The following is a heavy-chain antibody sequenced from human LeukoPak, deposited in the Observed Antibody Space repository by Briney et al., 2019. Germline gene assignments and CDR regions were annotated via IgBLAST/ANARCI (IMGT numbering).Heavy chain of an antibody. CDR1: GFTFDDYG. CDR2: INWNGGST. CDR3: ARIGYCTNGVSYSYYYYMDV. V-gene: IGHV3-20*04. Sequence: GGSLRLSCAASGFTFDDYGMSWVRQAPGKGLEWVSGINWNGGSTGYADSVKGRFTISRDNAKNSLYLQMNSLRAEDTALYYCARIGYCTNGVSYSYYYYMDVWGKGTTVTVSS. J-gene: IGHJ6*03. D-gene: IGHD2-8*01.